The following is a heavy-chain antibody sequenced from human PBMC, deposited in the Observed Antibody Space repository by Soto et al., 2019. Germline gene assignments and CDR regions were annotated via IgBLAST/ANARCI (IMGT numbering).Heavy chain of an antibody. J-gene: IGHJ6*02. CDR2: IIPIFSTP. CDR1: GGTFSSYG. D-gene: IGHD6-6*01. CDR3: ATIAGRPENYYYGMDV. Sequence: SVKVSCKASGGTFSSYGISWVRQAPVQGLEWMGGIIPIFSTPDYAQKFQGRVTITADRSTSTAYMELSSLRSEDTAVYYCATIAGRPENYYYGMDVWGQGTTVTVSS. V-gene: IGHV1-69*06.